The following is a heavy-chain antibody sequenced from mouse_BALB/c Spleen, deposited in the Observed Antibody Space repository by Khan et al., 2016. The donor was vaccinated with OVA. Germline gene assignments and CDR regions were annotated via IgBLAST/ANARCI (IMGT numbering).Heavy chain of an antibody. D-gene: IGHD2-2*01. J-gene: IGHJ3*01. Sequence: QVQLQQPGAELVRPGASVKLSCKASGYTFTSYWMNWVKQRPGQGLEWIGMIDPSDSETHYNQMFKDKATLTVDKSSSTAYMHLSSLTSEDYAVYYCARREKYGYDPSWFAYWGQGTLVTVSA. CDR1: GYTFTSYW. V-gene: IGHV1-61*01. CDR2: IDPSDSET. CDR3: ARREKYGYDPSWFAY.